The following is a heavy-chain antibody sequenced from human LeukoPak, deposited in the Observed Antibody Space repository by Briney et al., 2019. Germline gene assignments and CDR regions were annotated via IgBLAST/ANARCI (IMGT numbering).Heavy chain of an antibody. J-gene: IGHJ5*02. V-gene: IGHV4-59*12. CDR2: IYYSGST. CDR1: GGSISSYY. D-gene: IGHD5-24*01. CDR3: AKETVEGATSTGWFDP. Sequence: SETLSLTCTVSGGSISSYYWSWIRQPPGKGLEWIGYIYYSGSTNYNPSLKSRVTISVDTSKNQFSLKLTSVTAADTAVYYCAKETVEGATSTGWFDPWGQGTLVTVSS.